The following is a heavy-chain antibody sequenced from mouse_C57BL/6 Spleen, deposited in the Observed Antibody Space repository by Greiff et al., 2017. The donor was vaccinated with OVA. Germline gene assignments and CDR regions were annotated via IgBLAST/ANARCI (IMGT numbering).Heavy chain of an antibody. V-gene: IGHV5-16*01. CDR2: INYDGSST. D-gene: IGHD2-3*01. J-gene: IGHJ4*01. CDR3: ARGDGYYVDAMDY. CDR1: GFTFSDYY. Sequence: EVHLVESEGGLVQPGSSMKLSCTASGFTFSDYYMAWVRQVPEKGLEWVANINYDGSSTYYLDSLKSRFIISRDNAKNILYLQMSSLKSEDTATYYCARGDGYYVDAMDYWGQGTSVTVSS.